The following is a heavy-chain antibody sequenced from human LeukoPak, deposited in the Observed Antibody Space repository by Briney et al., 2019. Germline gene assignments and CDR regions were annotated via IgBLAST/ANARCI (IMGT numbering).Heavy chain of an antibody. CDR1: GGSFSGYY. Sequence: SETLSLTCAVYGGSFSGYYWSWIRQPPGKGLEWIGEINHSGSTNYNPSLKSRVAISVDTSKNQFSLKLSSVTAADTAVYYCARHTYYYGSGSYDYWGQGTLVTVSS. V-gene: IGHV4-34*01. D-gene: IGHD3-10*01. CDR2: INHSGST. J-gene: IGHJ4*02. CDR3: ARHTYYYGSGSYDY.